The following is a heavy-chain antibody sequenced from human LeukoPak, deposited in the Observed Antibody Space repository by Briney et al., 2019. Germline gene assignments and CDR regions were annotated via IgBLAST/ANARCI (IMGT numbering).Heavy chain of an antibody. CDR2: ISSSSSYI. D-gene: IGHD3-9*01. CDR3: ARADYDILTGYYFDY. J-gene: IGHJ4*02. CDR1: GFTFSSYS. V-gene: IGHV3-21*01. Sequence: GGSLRLSCAASGFTFSSYSMNWVRQAPGKGLEWVSSISSSSSYIYYADSVKGRFTISRDNSKNMLYLQMNSLRAEDTAVYYCARADYDILTGYYFDYWGQGTLVTVSS.